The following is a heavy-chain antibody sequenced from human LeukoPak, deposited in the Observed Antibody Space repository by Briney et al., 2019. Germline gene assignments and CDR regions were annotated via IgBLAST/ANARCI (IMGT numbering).Heavy chain of an antibody. Sequence: SETLSLTCTVSGGSISRYYWSWIRQPAGKGLEWIGRIYTSGSTNYNPSLKSRVTMSVDTSKNQFSLKLSSVTAADTAMYYCARDKGEYYDSSGYLDYWGQGTLVTVSS. CDR3: ARDKGEYYDSSGYLDY. CDR2: IYTSGST. CDR1: GGSISRYY. D-gene: IGHD3-22*01. V-gene: IGHV4-4*07. J-gene: IGHJ4*02.